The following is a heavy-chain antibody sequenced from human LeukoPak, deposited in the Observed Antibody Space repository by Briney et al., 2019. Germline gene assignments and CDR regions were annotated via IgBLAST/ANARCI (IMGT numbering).Heavy chain of an antibody. CDR1: GFTFSSYW. D-gene: IGHD5-12*01. CDR2: ISGSGGST. J-gene: IGHJ4*02. V-gene: IGHV3-23*01. Sequence: GGSLRLSCAASGFTFSSYWMSWVRQAPGKGLEWVSAISGSGGSTYYADSAKGRFTISRDNSKNTLYLQMNSLRAEDTAVYYCAKGSEWLRFRYYFDYWGQGTLVTVSS. CDR3: AKGSEWLRFRYYFDY.